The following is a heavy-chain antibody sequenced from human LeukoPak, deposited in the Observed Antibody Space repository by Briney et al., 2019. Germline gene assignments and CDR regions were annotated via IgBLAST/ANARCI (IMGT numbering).Heavy chain of an antibody. CDR3: AKKRLRGPPDAFDI. D-gene: IGHD5-12*01. CDR2: ISDDGSHK. CDR1: GFTFSSYG. V-gene: IGHV3-30*18. J-gene: IGHJ3*02. Sequence: GGSLRLSCAASGFTFSSYGMHWVRQAPGKGPEWVTVISDDGSHKYYADSVKGRFTISRDNSKNTLYLQMNSLRAEDTAVFYCAKKRLRGPPDAFDIWGQGTMVTVSS.